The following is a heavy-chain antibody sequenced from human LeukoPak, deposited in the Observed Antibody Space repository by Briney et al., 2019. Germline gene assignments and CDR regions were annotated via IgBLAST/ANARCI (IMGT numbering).Heavy chain of an antibody. Sequence: PGGSLRLSCAASGFTFSSYAMSWVRQAPGKGLEWVSAISGSGGSTYYADSVKGRFTISRDNSKNTLYLQMNSLRAEDTAVYYCAKGLGFLEWLLVEGAFDIWGQGTMVTVSS. J-gene: IGHJ3*02. CDR2: ISGSGGST. D-gene: IGHD3-3*01. CDR1: GFTFSSYA. V-gene: IGHV3-23*01. CDR3: AKGLGFLEWLLVEGAFDI.